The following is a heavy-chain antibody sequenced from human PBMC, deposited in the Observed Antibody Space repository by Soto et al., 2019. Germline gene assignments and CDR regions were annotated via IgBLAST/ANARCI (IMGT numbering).Heavy chain of an antibody. Sequence: EVLLLESGGGLVQPGGSLRLSCAASGFTFSNYAVNWVRQAPGKGLEWVSTIYGGGDGTHYADSVKGRFTISRDNSRNTLSLQMNSLRAEDTAVYYCAKNRGHEPPYYSDSWGQGTLVTVSS. CDR1: GFTFSNYA. V-gene: IGHV3-23*01. J-gene: IGHJ4*02. CDR3: AKNRGHEPPYYSDS. CDR2: IYGGGDGT.